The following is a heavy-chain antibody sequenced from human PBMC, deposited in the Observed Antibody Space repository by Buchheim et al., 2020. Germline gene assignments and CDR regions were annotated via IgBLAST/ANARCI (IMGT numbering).Heavy chain of an antibody. CDR3: ARSQYAQEWFGELPHPLDY. Sequence: QVQLQESGPGLVKPSQTLSLTCTVSGGSISSGGYYWSWIRQHPGKGLEWLGYIYYSGSTYYNPSLKSRVTISVYTSKNQFSLKLSSVTAADTAVYYCARSQYAQEWFGELPHPLDYWGQGTL. D-gene: IGHD3-10*01. V-gene: IGHV4-31*03. CDR2: IYYSGST. J-gene: IGHJ4*02. CDR1: GGSISSGGYY.